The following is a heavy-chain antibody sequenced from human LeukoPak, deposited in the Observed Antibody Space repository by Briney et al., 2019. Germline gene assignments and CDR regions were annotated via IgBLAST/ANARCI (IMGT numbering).Heavy chain of an antibody. J-gene: IGHJ4*02. CDR2: SSSSGSTI. CDR3: ARRRDFIDY. CDR1: GFTLSDYY. D-gene: IGHD3/OR15-3a*01. V-gene: IGHV3-11*01. Sequence: GGSLRLSCAASGFTLSDYYMSWIRQAPGEGLEWVSYSSSSGSTIYYADSVKGRFAISRDNAKNSLYLQMNSLRAEDTAVYYCARRRDFIDYWGQGTLVTVSS.